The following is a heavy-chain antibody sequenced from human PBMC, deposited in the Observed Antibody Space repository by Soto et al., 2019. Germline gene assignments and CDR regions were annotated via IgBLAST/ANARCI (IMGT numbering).Heavy chain of an antibody. CDR1: GFILSDCA. CDR3: ARDLSWGSNWYYYMDV. CDR2: ISSSSSVI. J-gene: IGHJ6*03. Sequence: EVQLVESGGGLVQPGGSLRLSCATSGFILSDCAMNWVRQAPGKGLEWVSYISSSSSVIDYADSVKGRFTVSRDNARNSLYLQMNSLRAEDTAVYCCARDLSWGSNWYYYMDVWGKGTTVTVCS. D-gene: IGHD7-27*01. V-gene: IGHV3-48*01.